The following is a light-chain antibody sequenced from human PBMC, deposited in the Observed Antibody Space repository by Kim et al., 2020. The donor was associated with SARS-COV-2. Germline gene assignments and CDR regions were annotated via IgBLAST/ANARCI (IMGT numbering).Light chain of an antibody. CDR2: GAS. CDR1: QSVSSSY. J-gene: IGKJ2*01. CDR3: QQYGSSPPYT. Sequence: SPCERATLSCRASQSVSSSYLAWYQQKPGQAPGLLIYGASSRATGIPDRFSGSGSGTDFTLTISRLEPEDFVVYYCQQYGSSPPYTFGQGTKLEI. V-gene: IGKV3-20*01.